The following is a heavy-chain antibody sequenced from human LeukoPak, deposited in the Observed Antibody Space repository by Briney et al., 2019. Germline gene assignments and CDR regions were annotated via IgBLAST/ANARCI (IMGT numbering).Heavy chain of an antibody. CDR3: ARGLYYYDRSTYDDFDY. CDR1: GYPFSTYW. Sequence: ASVKVSCKASGYPFSTYWLHWVRQAPGQGLEWMGFVNPNDGARIYAQKFQGRTTMTRDTSTNTVFMELSSLRSEDTAVYYCARGLYYYDRSTYDDFDYWGQGTQVTVSS. D-gene: IGHD3-22*01. V-gene: IGHV1-46*01. CDR2: VNPNDGAR. J-gene: IGHJ4*02.